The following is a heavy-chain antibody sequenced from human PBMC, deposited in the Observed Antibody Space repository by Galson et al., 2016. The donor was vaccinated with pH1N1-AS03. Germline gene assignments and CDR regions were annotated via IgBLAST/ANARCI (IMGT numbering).Heavy chain of an antibody. J-gene: IGHJ3*01. D-gene: IGHD6-13*01. V-gene: IGHV1-2*02. CDR3: VRGSPHSSSTNYGFEF. CDR2: INTDSGGT. CDR1: GYAFTDYY. Sequence: SVKVSCKASGYAFTDYYMHLLRQAPGQGLEWMAWINTDSGGTDYAQTFQGRVTMTRDASISTTYMELSSLRSDDTAVYYCVRGSPHSSSTNYGFEFWGRGTMVTVSS.